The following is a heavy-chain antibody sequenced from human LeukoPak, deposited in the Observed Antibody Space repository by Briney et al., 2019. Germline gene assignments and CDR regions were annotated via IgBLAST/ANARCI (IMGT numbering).Heavy chain of an antibody. CDR2: IKQDGSEK. J-gene: IGHJ4*02. CDR3: AGLATVTTFYYFDY. Sequence: GGSLRLSCAASGFTFSSYWMSWGREAPGEGLEWVANIKQDGSEKYYVDSLKGRFTISRDNAKNSLYLQMNSLRAEDTAVYYCAGLATVTTFYYFDYWGQGTLVTVSS. D-gene: IGHD4-17*01. V-gene: IGHV3-7*01. CDR1: GFTFSSYW.